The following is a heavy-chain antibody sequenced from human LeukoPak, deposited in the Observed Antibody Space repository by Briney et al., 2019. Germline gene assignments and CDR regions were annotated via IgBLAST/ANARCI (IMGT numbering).Heavy chain of an antibody. J-gene: IGHJ4*02. V-gene: IGHV3-30*04. CDR1: GFTFSSYA. CDR3: ARVYCSGGSCYSDY. D-gene: IGHD2-15*01. CDR2: ISYDGSNK. Sequence: GRSLRLSCAASGFTFSSYAMHWVRQAPAKGLEWVAVISYDGSNKYYADSVKGRFTISRDNSKNTLYLQMNSLRAEDTAVYYCARVYCSGGSCYSDYWGQGTLVTVSS.